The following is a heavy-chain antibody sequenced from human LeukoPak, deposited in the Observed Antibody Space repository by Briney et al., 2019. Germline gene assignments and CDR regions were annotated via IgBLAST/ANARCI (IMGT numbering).Heavy chain of an antibody. V-gene: IGHV4-59*06. CDR3: ARVSGSGPDWDY. CDR2: IYYSGST. CDR1: GGSISSYY. Sequence: PSETLSLTCTVSGGSISSYYWSWIRQHPGKGLEWIGYIYYSGSTYYNPSLKSRVTISVDTSKNQFSLKLSSVTAADTAVYYCARVSGSGPDWDYWGQGTLVTVSS. D-gene: IGHD3-10*01. J-gene: IGHJ4*02.